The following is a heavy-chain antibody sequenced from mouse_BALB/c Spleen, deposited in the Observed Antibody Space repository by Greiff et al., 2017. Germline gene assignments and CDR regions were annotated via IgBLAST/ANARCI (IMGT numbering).Heavy chain of an antibody. CDR2: ISYDGSN. Sequence: EVKLQESGPGLVKPSQSLSLTCSVTGYSITSGYYWNWIRQFPGNKLEWMGYISYDGSNNYNPSLKNRISITRDTSKNQFFLKLNSVTTEDTATYYCARCYGNYGWYYFDYWGQGTTLTVSS. D-gene: IGHD2-1*01. CDR3: ARCYGNYGWYYFDY. CDR1: GYSITSGYY. J-gene: IGHJ2*01. V-gene: IGHV3-6*02.